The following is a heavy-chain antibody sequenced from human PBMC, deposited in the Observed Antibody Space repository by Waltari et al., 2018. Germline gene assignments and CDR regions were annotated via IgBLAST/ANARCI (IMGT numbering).Heavy chain of an antibody. CDR1: GYSITSGFY. CDR2: VYYGGTT. V-gene: IGHV4-38-2*01. Sequence: QVQLQESGPGLVKPSETLSLPCGVSGYSITSGFYWAWIRQPPGKGLEWIGSVYYGGTTYFNSSLNSRATISKDASENQFSLRLRFVTAADTAVYFCVARPTVTNSRYFDSWGQGILVIVSS. CDR3: VARPTVTNSRYFDS. D-gene: IGHD4-17*01. J-gene: IGHJ4*02.